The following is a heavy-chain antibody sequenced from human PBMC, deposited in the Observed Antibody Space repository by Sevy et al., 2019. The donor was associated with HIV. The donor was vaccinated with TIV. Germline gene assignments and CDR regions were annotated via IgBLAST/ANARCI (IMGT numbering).Heavy chain of an antibody. Sequence: GGSLRLSCAASGFTFSSYAMSWVRQAPGKGLEWVSAISGSGGSTYYADSVKGRFTISRDNSENTQYLQMNSLRAEDMAVYYCAKRDIVVVPAALRVAGGAFDIWGQGTMVTVPS. CDR1: GFTFSSYA. V-gene: IGHV3-23*01. J-gene: IGHJ3*02. D-gene: IGHD2-2*02. CDR2: ISGSGGST. CDR3: AKRDIVVVPAALRVAGGAFDI.